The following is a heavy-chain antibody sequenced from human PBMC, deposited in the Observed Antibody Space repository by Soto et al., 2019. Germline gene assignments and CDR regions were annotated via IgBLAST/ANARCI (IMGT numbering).Heavy chain of an antibody. V-gene: IGHV3-30-3*01. CDR3: ARDYRCEPDY. CDR2: ISYDGSNK. J-gene: IGHJ4*02. D-gene: IGHD3-16*02. Sequence: PEGSLRLSCAASGFTFSSYAMHWVRQAPGKGLEWVAVISYDGSNKYYADSVKGRFTISRDNSKNTLYLQMNSLRAEDTAVYYCARDYRCEPDYWGQGTLVTVSS. CDR1: GFTFSSYA.